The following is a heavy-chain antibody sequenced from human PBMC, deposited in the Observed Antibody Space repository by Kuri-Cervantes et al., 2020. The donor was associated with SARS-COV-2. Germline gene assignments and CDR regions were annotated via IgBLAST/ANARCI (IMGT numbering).Heavy chain of an antibody. CDR2: IYTSGST. V-gene: IGHV4-4*07. Sequence: GSLRLSCTVSGGSISSYYWSWIRQPAGKGLEWIGRIYTSGSTNYNPSLKSRVTMSVDTSKNQFSLKLSSVTAADTAVYYCARDRPWQGYFDLWGRGTLVTVSS. CDR1: GGSISSYY. J-gene: IGHJ2*01. CDR3: ARDRPWQGYFDL.